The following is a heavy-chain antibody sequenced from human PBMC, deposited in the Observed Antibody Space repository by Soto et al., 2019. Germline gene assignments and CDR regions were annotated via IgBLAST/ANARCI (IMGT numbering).Heavy chain of an antibody. J-gene: IGHJ4*02. D-gene: IGHD1-26*01. CDR2: ISSNGRTI. CDR1: GFTFSSYE. V-gene: IGHV3-48*03. Sequence: EVHLVESGGGLVQPGGSLRLSCAASGFTFSSYEMNWVRQAPGKGLEWVSYISSNGRTIDYADSVKGRFTISRDNAKKSLYLQLNSLRAEDTAVYYCARVGVVGARSLDFWGQGTLVTVSS. CDR3: ARVGVVGARSLDF.